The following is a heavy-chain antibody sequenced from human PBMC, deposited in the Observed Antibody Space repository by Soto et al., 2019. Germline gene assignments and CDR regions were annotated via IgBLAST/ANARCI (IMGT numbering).Heavy chain of an antibody. D-gene: IGHD1-26*01. J-gene: IGHJ4*02. Sequence: SETLSLTCTVSGGSISSYYWSWIRQPPGKGLEWIGYIYYSGSTNYNPSLKSRVTISVDTSKNQFSLKLSSVTAADTAVYYCARGMELDYWGQGTLVTVSS. CDR2: IYYSGST. CDR1: GGSISSYY. CDR3: ARGMELDY. V-gene: IGHV4-59*12.